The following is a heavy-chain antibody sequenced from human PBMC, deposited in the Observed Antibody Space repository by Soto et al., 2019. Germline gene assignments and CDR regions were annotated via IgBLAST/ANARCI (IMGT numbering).Heavy chain of an antibody. V-gene: IGHV4-4*02. CDR2: IYHSGST. CDR1: GGSISSSNW. CDR3: ARALRKRNYYYGMDV. Sequence: SETLSLTCAVSGGSISSSNWWSWVRQPPGKGLEWIGEIYHSGSTNYNPSLKSRVTISVDKSKNQFSLKLGSATAADTAVYYCARALRKRNYYYGMDVWGQGTTVTVSS. J-gene: IGHJ6*02. D-gene: IGHD4-17*01.